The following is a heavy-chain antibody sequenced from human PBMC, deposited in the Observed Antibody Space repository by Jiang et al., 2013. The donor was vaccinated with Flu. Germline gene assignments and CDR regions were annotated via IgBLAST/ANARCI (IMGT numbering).Heavy chain of an antibody. J-gene: IGHJ3*02. V-gene: IGHV4-61*02. CDR1: GGSISSGSYY. Sequence: GSGLVKPSQTLSLTCTVSGGSISSGSYYWSWIRQPAGKGLEWIGRIYTSGSTNYNPSLKSRVTISVDTSKNQFSLKLSSVTAADTAVYYCALTRITMVRGAVNRDAFDIWGQGTMVTVSS. CDR2: IYTSGST. CDR3: ALTRITMVRGAVNRDAFDI. D-gene: IGHD3-10*01.